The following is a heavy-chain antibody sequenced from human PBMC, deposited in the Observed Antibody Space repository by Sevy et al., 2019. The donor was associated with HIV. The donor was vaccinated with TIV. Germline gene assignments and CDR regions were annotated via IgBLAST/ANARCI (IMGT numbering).Heavy chain of an antibody. CDR3: ARDTAVAGILYYYYGMDV. CDR1: GFTFSSYE. J-gene: IGHJ6*02. V-gene: IGHV3-48*03. D-gene: IGHD6-19*01. Sequence: GGSLRLSCVASGFTFSSYEMNWVRQAPGKGLEWVSYISSSGSTIYYADSVKGRFTISRDNAKNSLYLQMNSLRAEDTAVYYCARDTAVAGILYYYYGMDVWGQGTTVTVSS. CDR2: ISSSGSTI.